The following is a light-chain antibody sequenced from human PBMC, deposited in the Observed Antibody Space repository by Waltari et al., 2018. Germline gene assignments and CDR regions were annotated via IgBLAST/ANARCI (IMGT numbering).Light chain of an antibody. CDR2: WAS. J-gene: IGKJ1*01. CDR1: RNLLYSPNNKNY. CDR3: QQYYANPRT. V-gene: IGKV4-1*01. Sequence: DYVMTQSPDSEAVSLGERATINCKSSRNLLYSPNNKNYLAWFQQKAGQPPKLLIYWASSRESGVPDRFSGSGSGSDFTLTISSLQAEDVAVYYCQQYYANPRTFGQGTRVEIK.